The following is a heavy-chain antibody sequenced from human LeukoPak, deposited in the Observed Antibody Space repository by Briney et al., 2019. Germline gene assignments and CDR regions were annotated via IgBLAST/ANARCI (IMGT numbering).Heavy chain of an antibody. V-gene: IGHV4-39*07. CDR1: GGSISSSYSY. J-gene: IGHJ3*01. D-gene: IGHD3-10*01. CDR3: AKPSNYYGSATDAFDY. Sequence: PSETLSLTCTVSGGSISSSYSYWGWIRQPPGKGLEWIGNIYYSGSTYYNPSLKSRVTISVDTSKNHFSLKLNSVTAADTAVYYCAKPSNYYGSATDAFDYWGQGTMVTVSS. CDR2: IYYSGST.